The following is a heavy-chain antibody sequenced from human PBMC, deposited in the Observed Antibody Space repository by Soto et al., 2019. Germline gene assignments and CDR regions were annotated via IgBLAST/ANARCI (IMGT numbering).Heavy chain of an antibody. V-gene: IGHV6-1*01. Sequence: SQTLSLTCAISGDSVSSNSAAWNWIRQSPSRGLEWLGRTYYRSKWYNDYAVSVKSRITINPDTSKNQFSLQLNSVTPEDTAVYYCARDLGLGMATITSGFDYWGQGTLVTVSS. CDR1: GDSVSSNSAA. J-gene: IGHJ4*02. CDR3: ARDLGLGMATITSGFDY. D-gene: IGHD5-12*01. CDR2: TYYRSKWYN.